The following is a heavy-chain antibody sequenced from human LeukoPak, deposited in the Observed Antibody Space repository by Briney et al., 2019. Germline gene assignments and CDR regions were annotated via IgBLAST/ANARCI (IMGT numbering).Heavy chain of an antibody. CDR3: ARDRHVTTVTTFFGS. CDR2: ISYDGSSK. Sequence: GGSLRLSCAASGFTFSSYAMHWVRQAPGKGLEWVAVISYDGSSKYYADSVKGRFTISRDNSKNTLYLQMNSLRAEDTAVYYCARDRHVTTVTTFFGSWGQGTLVTVSS. V-gene: IGHV3-30-3*01. CDR1: GFTFSSYA. J-gene: IGHJ4*02. D-gene: IGHD4-17*01.